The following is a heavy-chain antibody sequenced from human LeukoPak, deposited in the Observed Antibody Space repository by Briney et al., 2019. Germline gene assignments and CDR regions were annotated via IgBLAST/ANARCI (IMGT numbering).Heavy chain of an antibody. J-gene: IGHJ5*02. D-gene: IGHD4-11*01. V-gene: IGHV1-18*01. CDR3: ARDLYRDSLPVSWFDP. CDR1: GYTFTSYG. CDR2: ISDYNGNT. Sequence: EASVKVSCKASGYTFTSYGISWARQAPGQGLEWMGWISDYNGNTNYAQKLQGRVTMTTDTSTSTAYMELRSLRSDDTAVYYCARDLYRDSLPVSWFDPWGQGTLVTVSS.